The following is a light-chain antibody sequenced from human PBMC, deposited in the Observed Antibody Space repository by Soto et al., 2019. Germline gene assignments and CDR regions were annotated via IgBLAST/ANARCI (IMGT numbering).Light chain of an antibody. CDR1: QSGLSRSNNENY. CDR3: QQYFTTPLP. CDR2: WAS. Sequence: DIVMTQSPDSLAVSLGERATINCKSSQSGLSRSNNENYLAWYQQQPGQPPKLLIYWASTRESGVPDRFSGSWSGTDFPLTISSLQAEDGAVYYCQQYFTTPLPFGGGTPVEIK. V-gene: IGKV4-1*01. J-gene: IGKJ4*01.